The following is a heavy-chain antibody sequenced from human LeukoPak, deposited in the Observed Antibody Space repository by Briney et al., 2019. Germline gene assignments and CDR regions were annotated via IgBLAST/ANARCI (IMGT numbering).Heavy chain of an antibody. D-gene: IGHD6-6*01. J-gene: IGHJ3*02. CDR1: GYTFTSYY. CDR2: INPSGGST. CDR3: ARESIAARRLAFDI. V-gene: IGHV1-46*01. Sequence: ASVKVSCKASGYTFTSYYMHWVRQAPGQGLEWMVIINPSGGSTSYAQKFQGRVTMTRDMSTSTVYMELSSLGSEDTAVYYCARESIAARRLAFDIWGQGTMVTVSS.